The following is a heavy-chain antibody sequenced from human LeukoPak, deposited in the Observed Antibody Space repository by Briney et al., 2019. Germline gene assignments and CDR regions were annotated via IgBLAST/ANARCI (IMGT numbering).Heavy chain of an antibody. Sequence: PGGSLRLSCAASGLTFSSYGMHWVRQAPGKGLEWVAGIWYDGSNKDYADSVKGRFTISRDNSKNTLYLQMDSLRAEDTAIYYCARGGGWDTIFRVVQYMDVWGKGTTVTVSS. D-gene: IGHD3-3*01. CDR1: GLTFSSYG. CDR3: ARGGGWDTIFRVVQYMDV. CDR2: IWYDGSNK. V-gene: IGHV3-33*01. J-gene: IGHJ6*03.